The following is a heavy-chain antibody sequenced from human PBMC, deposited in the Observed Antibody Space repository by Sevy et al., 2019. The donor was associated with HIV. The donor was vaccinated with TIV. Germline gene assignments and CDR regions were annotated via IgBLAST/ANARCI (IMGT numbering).Heavy chain of an antibody. J-gene: IGHJ4*02. D-gene: IGHD3-22*01. Sequence: GGFLRLSCAASGFVFSDYSMNWVRQAPGKGLEWISSVSSSSNYIYYADSVKVRFTISRDNAKNSLYLQMNSLRAEDTAVYYCARDPRTLTVVGYYFDSWGQGTLVTVSS. CDR1: GFVFSDYS. CDR2: VSSSSNYI. CDR3: ARDPRTLTVVGYYFDS. V-gene: IGHV3-21*01.